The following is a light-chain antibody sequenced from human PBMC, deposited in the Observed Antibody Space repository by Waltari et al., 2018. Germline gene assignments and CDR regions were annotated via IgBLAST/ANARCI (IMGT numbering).Light chain of an antibody. CDR3: QVWDTSSDHRV. CDR1: NIGNKS. Sequence: SYVLTQPPSVSVAPGQTARITCGGNNIGNKSVHWYQQKPGQAPGLVVYDDTDRPSGIPERFSGSNSGNTATLTITRVEAGDEADYYCQVWDTSSDHRVFGGGTKLTAL. CDR2: DDT. J-gene: IGLJ3*02. V-gene: IGLV3-21*02.